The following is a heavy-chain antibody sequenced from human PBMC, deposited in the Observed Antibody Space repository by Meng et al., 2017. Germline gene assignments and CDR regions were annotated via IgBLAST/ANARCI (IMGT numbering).Heavy chain of an antibody. CDR2: INHSGST. V-gene: IGHV4-34*01. CDR1: GGSFSGYY. CDR3: ARGRRFLEWFDY. D-gene: IGHD3-3*01. J-gene: IGHJ4*02. Sequence: LQEEGAGLLKPPATLSLTCADYGGSFSGYYWSWCRQPPGKGREWIGEINHSGSTNYNPSRKSRVTISVDTSKNQFSLKLSSVTDADTAVYYWARGRRFLEWFDYWGQGTLVTVSS.